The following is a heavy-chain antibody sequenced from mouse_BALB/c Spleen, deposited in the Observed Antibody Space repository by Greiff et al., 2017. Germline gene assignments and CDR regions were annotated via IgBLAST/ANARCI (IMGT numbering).Heavy chain of an antibody. CDR2: ISYSGST. D-gene: IGHD2-3*01. CDR3: ARHGDGYPNFDY. Sequence: VQLKESGPGLVKPSQSLSLTCTVTGYSITSDYAWNWIRQFPGNKLEWMGYISYSGSTSYNPSLKSRISITRDTSKNQFFLQLNSVTTEDTATYYCARHGDGYPNFDYWGQGTTLTVSS. V-gene: IGHV3-2*02. J-gene: IGHJ2*01. CDR1: GYSITSDYA.